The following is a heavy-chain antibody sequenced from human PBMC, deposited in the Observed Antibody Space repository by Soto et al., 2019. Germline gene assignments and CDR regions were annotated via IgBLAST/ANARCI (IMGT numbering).Heavy chain of an antibody. Sequence: SETLSLTCAVYGGSISGYYWSWIRQPPGKGLEWIGEINHSGSTNYNPSLKSRVTISVDTSKNQFSLKLSSVTAADTAVYYCASRTFGYCSGGSCQLNPHWFDPWRQGTLDTVSS. CDR3: ASRTFGYCSGGSCQLNPHWFDP. CDR2: INHSGST. J-gene: IGHJ5*02. CDR1: GGSISGYY. V-gene: IGHV4-34*01. D-gene: IGHD2-15*01.